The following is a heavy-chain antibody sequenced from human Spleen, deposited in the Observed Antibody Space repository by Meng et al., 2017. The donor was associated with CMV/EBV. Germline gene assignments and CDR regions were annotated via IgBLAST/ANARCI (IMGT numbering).Heavy chain of an antibody. Sequence: SETLSLTCTVSGGSISSGIYYWGWIRQPPGKGLEWIVNLYYSGTIYYNPSLKSRVTISMDPSKNQFSLKLTSVTAADTAVYYCARVYPGIPVFGVVTTGGGYFDYWGQGRLVTVSS. V-gene: IGHV4-39*07. J-gene: IGHJ4*02. CDR3: ARVYPGIPVFGVVTTGGGYFDY. CDR1: GGSISSGIYY. CDR2: LYYSGTI. D-gene: IGHD3-3*01.